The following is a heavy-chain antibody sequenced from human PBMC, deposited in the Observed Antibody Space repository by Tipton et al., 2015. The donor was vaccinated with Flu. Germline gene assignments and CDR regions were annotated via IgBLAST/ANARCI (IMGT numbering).Heavy chain of an antibody. V-gene: IGHV4-39*01. Sequence: TLSLTCTVSGGSISRGYYWGWVRQPPGKGLEWIGTTSYSGNAYYNPSLNSRVTLSVDTSKNQFSLTLKSVTAADTAIYYCARSFYVSGILPFDFWGQGIPVTVSS. CDR2: TSYSGNA. CDR1: GGSISRGYY. CDR3: ARSFYVSGILPFDF. D-gene: IGHD3-16*01. J-gene: IGHJ4*02.